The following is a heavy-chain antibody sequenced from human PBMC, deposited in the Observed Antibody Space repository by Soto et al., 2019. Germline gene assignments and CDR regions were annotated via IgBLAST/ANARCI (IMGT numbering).Heavy chain of an antibody. J-gene: IGHJ4*02. V-gene: IGHV3-23*01. Sequence: EVQVLDSGGGLVQPGGSQRLSCEASGFTFSNYAMSWVRQAPGKGLEWVSTISATGSTLYADSVKGRFTISRDNSKNTVYLQMNFLRAEATAVYYCAKVSNKWAVAQRGYFDYWGQGTLVTVSS. D-gene: IGHD6-19*01. CDR3: AKVSNKWAVAQRGYFDY. CDR2: ISATGST. CDR1: GFTFSNYA.